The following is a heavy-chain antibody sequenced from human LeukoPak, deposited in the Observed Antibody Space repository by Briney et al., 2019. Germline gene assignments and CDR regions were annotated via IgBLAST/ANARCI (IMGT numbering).Heavy chain of an antibody. CDR2: SNPNSGGT. CDR1: GYTFTGYY. V-gene: IGHV1-2*02. Sequence: GASVKVSCKASGYTFTGYYMHWVRQAPGQGLEWVGWSNPNSGGTNYAQKFQGRLTMTRDRSISTAYMELSRLRSEDRAVYYCARGPGIVGARDSDYWGQGTLVTVSS. D-gene: IGHD1-26*01. CDR3: ARGPGIVGARDSDY. J-gene: IGHJ4*02.